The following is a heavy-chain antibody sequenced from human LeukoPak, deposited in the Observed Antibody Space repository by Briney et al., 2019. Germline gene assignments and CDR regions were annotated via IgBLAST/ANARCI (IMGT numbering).Heavy chain of an antibody. Sequence: GASVKVSCKASGYTLTSYGISWVRQAPGQGLEWMGWISAYNGNTNYAQKLQGRVTMTTDTSTGTAYMELRSLRSDDTAVYYCARDLITYYYGSGSSRWGQGTLVTVSS. J-gene: IGHJ4*02. CDR3: ARDLITYYYGSGSSR. CDR1: GYTLTSYG. CDR2: ISAYNGNT. D-gene: IGHD3-10*01. V-gene: IGHV1-18*01.